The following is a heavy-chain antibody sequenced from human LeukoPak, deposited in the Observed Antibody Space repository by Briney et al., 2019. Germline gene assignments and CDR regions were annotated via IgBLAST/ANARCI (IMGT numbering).Heavy chain of an antibody. J-gene: IGHJ6*03. Sequence: SETLSLNCTVSGGSFSSSSYYWGWIRQPPGKGLEWIGYIYYSGSTNYNPSLKSRVTISVDTSKNQFSLKLSSVTAADTAVYYCARWATHYYYYYYMDVWGKGITVTVSS. CDR3: ARWATHYYYYYYMDV. CDR2: IYYSGST. CDR1: GGSFSSSSYY. D-gene: IGHD5-24*01. V-gene: IGHV4-61*01.